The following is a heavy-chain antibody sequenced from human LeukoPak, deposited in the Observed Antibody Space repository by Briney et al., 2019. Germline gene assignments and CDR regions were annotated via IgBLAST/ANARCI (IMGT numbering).Heavy chain of an antibody. CDR1: GFTFSSYA. Sequence: GGSLRLSCAASGFTFSSYAMHWVRQAPGKGLEWVAVISYDGSNKYYADSVKGRFTISRDNSKNTLYLQMNSLRAEDTAVYYCAMTRKAGFDYWGQGTLVTVSS. CDR3: AMTRKAGFDY. CDR2: ISYDGSNK. J-gene: IGHJ4*02. V-gene: IGHV3-30-3*01. D-gene: IGHD1-14*01.